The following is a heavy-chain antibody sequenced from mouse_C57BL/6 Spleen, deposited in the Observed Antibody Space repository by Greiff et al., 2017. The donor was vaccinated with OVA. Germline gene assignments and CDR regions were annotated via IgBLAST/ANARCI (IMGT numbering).Heavy chain of an antibody. V-gene: IGHV1-9*01. J-gene: IGHJ3*01. Sequence: VQLQQPGAELMKPGASVKLSCKATGYTFTGYWIEWVKQRPGHGLEWIGEILPGSGSTNYNEKFKGKATFTADTSSNTAYMQLSSLTTEDSAIYYGARYEVYGNYAWFAYWGQGTLVTVSA. D-gene: IGHD2-1*01. CDR1: GYTFTGYW. CDR2: ILPGSGST. CDR3: ARYEVYGNYAWFAY.